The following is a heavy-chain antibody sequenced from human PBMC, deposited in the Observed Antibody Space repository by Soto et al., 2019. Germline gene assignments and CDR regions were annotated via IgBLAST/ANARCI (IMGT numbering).Heavy chain of an antibody. CDR2: IYYGGST. CDR3: ATEYISGWFRFDY. CDR1: DGSIRSADES. J-gene: IGHJ4*02. D-gene: IGHD6-13*01. Sequence: PSETLSLTCTVSDGSIRSADESWSWIREPPGKGLERIGYIYYGGSTYYNPPLRSRLTISVDTSRDQFSLKLSSVTAADTAVYYSATEYISGWFRFDYWGQRTLVAVS. V-gene: IGHV4-30-4*01.